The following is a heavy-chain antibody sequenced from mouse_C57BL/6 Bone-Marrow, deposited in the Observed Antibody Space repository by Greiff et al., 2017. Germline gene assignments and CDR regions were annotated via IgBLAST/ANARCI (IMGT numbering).Heavy chain of an antibody. D-gene: IGHD2-4*01. CDR2: IYPRSGNT. CDR1: GYTFTSYG. V-gene: IGHV1-81*01. CDR3: ASLIYYDYDGWFAY. J-gene: IGHJ3*01. Sequence: VKLMESGAELARPGASVKLSCKASGYTFTSYGISWVKQRTGQGLEWIGEIYPRSGNTYYNEKFKGKATLTADKSSSTAYMELRSLTSEDSAVYFCASLIYYDYDGWFAYWGQGTLVTVSA.